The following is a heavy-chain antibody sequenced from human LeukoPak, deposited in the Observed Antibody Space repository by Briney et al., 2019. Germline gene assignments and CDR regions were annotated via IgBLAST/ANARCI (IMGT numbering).Heavy chain of an antibody. J-gene: IGHJ4*02. Sequence: SVKVSCKASGGTFSSYAISWVRQAPGQGLEWTGGIIPIFGTANYAQKFQGRVTITADESTSTAYMELSSLRSEDTAVYYCARDKDYGEGGFDYWGQGTLVTVSS. CDR1: GGTFSSYA. CDR3: ARDKDYGEGGFDY. CDR2: IIPIFGTA. V-gene: IGHV1-69*13. D-gene: IGHD4/OR15-4a*01.